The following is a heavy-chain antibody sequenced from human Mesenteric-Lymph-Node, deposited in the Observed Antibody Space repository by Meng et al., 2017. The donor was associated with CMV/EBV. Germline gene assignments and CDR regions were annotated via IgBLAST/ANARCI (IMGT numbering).Heavy chain of an antibody. CDR3: ARRPLGYCTTSNCGRHLDY. CDR2: INPSRNT. Sequence: SFSGYYWSWIRQPPGRGLEWIGEINPSRNTNYSPSLKSRITMSIDTSKSQFSLKLYSVTAADTAVYFCARRPLGYCTTSNCGRHLDYWGQGTLVTVSS. J-gene: IGHJ4*02. CDR1: SFSGYY. D-gene: IGHD2-8*01. V-gene: IGHV4-34*10.